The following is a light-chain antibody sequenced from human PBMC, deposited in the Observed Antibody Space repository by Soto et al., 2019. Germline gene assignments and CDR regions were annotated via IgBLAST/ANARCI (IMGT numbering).Light chain of an antibody. Sequence: QSALTQAASVSGSPGQSITISCTGTSSDVGGYNYVSWYQQHPGKAPKLMIYEVSNRPSGVSNRFSGSKSGNTASLTISGLQAEDEADYYCSSYTSRSAPWVFGGGTKLTVL. J-gene: IGLJ3*02. CDR1: SSDVGGYNY. CDR2: EVS. V-gene: IGLV2-14*01. CDR3: SSYTSRSAPWV.